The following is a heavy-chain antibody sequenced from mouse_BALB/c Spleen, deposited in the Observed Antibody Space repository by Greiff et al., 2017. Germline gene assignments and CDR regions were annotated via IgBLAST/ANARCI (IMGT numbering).Heavy chain of an antibody. CDR3: ARRFLTGTYYFDY. CDR2: INPSSGYT. Sequence: VKLVESGAELARPGASVKMSCKASGYTFTSYTMHWVKQRPGQGLEWIGYINPSSGYTNYNQKFKDKATLTADKSSSTAYMQLSSLTSEDSAVYYCARRFLTGTYYFDYWGQGTTLTVSS. D-gene: IGHD4-1*01. CDR1: GYTFTSYT. V-gene: IGHV1-4*01. J-gene: IGHJ2*01.